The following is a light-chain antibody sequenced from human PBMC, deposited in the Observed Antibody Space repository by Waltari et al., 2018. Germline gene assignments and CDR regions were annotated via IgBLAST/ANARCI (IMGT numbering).Light chain of an antibody. CDR1: SSDVGSYNL. V-gene: IGLV2-23*02. CDR2: EVS. Sequence: QSALTQPASVSGSPGQSITISCTGTSSDVGSYNLVSWYQQYPGKAPKLRIYEVSKRPSGVSTRFSGSKSGKTASLTISGLQAEDEADYYCCSYAGRSTFVFGTGTKVTVL. J-gene: IGLJ1*01. CDR3: CSYAGRSTFV.